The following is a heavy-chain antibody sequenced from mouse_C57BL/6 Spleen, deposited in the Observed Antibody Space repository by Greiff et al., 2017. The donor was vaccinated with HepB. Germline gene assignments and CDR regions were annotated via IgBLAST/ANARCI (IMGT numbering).Heavy chain of an antibody. J-gene: IGHJ1*03. Sequence: EVQLQESGPGLVKPSQSLSLTCSVPGYSITSGYYWNWIRQFPGNKLEWMGYISYDGSNNYNPSLKNRISITRDTSKNQFFLKLNAVTTEDTATYYCARDSSYWYFDVWGTGTTVTVSS. V-gene: IGHV3-6*01. CDR1: GYSITSGYY. CDR2: ISYDGSN. CDR3: ARDSSYWYFDV. D-gene: IGHD1-1*01.